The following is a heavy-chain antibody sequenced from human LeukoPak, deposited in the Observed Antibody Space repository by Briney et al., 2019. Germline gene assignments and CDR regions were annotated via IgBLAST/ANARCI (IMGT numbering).Heavy chain of an antibody. J-gene: IGHJ3*02. Sequence: ASVKVSCKASGYTFTGYYMHWVRQAPGQGLEWMGWINPNSGGTNYAQKFQGRVTMTRDTSISTAYMELSRLRSDDTAVYYCASGVADWGYCSSTSCSRRAFDIWGQGTMVTVSS. CDR1: GYTFTGYY. CDR2: INPNSGGT. V-gene: IGHV1-2*02. D-gene: IGHD2-2*01. CDR3: ASGVADWGYCSSTSCSRRAFDI.